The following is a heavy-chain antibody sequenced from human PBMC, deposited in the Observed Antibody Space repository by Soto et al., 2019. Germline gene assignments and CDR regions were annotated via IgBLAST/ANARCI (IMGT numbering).Heavy chain of an antibody. CDR2: IYYSGST. Sequence: PSESLSLTCTVSGGSISSSSYYWGWIRQPPGKGLEWIGSIYYSGSTYYNPSLKSRVTISVDTSKNQFSLKLSSVTAADTAVYYCARQVVGSFDYCGQGTLVTVSS. CDR1: GGSISSSSYY. V-gene: IGHV4-39*01. D-gene: IGHD3-16*01. J-gene: IGHJ4*02. CDR3: ARQVVGSFDY.